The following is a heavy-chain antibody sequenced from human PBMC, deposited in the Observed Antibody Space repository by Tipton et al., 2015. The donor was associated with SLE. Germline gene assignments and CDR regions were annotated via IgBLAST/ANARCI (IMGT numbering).Heavy chain of an antibody. J-gene: IGHJ6*03. Sequence: QLVQSGVEVKKPGASVRVSCKASGYTFTTYGISWVRQAPGQGLEWMGWISTYNGNTNYAQHLQGRVTMTTDTSTSTAYMELRYLMSDDTAVYYCARDGDSATTYNYYMDVWGEGTAVTDSS. CDR1: GYTFTTYG. CDR2: ISTYNGNT. CDR3: ARDGDSATTYNYYMDV. V-gene: IGHV1-18*01. D-gene: IGHD4-17*01.